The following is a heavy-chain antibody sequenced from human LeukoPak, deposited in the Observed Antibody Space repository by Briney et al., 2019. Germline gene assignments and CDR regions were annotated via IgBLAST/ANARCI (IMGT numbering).Heavy chain of an antibody. D-gene: IGHD1-26*01. Sequence: GESLKISCKHSEYSFPNYCIGWVRQMPGKGLEWMGIIYPDDSDTRYSPSFQGQVTISADKSISTAYLQWSSLKASDTAMYYCARQVGATSFDYWGQGTLVTVSS. CDR1: EYSFPNYC. J-gene: IGHJ4*02. V-gene: IGHV5-51*01. CDR2: IYPDDSDT. CDR3: ARQVGATSFDY.